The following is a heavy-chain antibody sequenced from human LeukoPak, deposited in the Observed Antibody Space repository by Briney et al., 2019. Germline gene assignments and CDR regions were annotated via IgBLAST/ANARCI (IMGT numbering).Heavy chain of an antibody. CDR2: INSDGSST. CDR1: GFTFSSYW. V-gene: IGHV3-74*01. Sequence: GGSLRLSCAASGFTFSSYWMHWVRQAPGKGLVWVSRINSDGSSTSYADSVKGRFTISRDKAKNTLYLQMNSLRAEDTAVYYCARDSFYYDSSGYYYYWGQGTLVTVSS. J-gene: IGHJ4*02. CDR3: ARDSFYYDSSGYYYY. D-gene: IGHD3-22*01.